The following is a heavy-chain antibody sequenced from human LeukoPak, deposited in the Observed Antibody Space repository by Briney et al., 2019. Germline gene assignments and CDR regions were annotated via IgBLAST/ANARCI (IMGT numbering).Heavy chain of an antibody. Sequence: GGSLRISCAASGFTFSNSWMAWVRQAPGKGLERVANIKEDGSQKNYIDSVKGRFTISRDNTKKSLFLQMNNLRVEDTAVYYCARDSGWNAFDYWGQGTLVTVSS. CDR3: ARDSGWNAFDY. D-gene: IGHD6-25*01. CDR2: IKEDGSQK. J-gene: IGHJ4*01. CDR1: GFTFSNSW. V-gene: IGHV3-7*03.